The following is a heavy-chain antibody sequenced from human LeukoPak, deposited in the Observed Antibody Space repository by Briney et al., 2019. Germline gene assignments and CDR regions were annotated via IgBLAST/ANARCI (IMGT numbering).Heavy chain of an antibody. D-gene: IGHD4-23*01. CDR3: ARGGTVVTPVDY. V-gene: IGHV3-74*01. Sequence: GGSLRLSCAASGFTFSNYWMHWVRQAPGKGLVWVSRINNDGSGTPYADSVKGRFTISRDNAKNTLYLQMNSLRVEDTAVYYCARGGTVVTPVDYWGQGTLVTASP. J-gene: IGHJ4*02. CDR1: GFTFSNYW. CDR2: INNDGSGT.